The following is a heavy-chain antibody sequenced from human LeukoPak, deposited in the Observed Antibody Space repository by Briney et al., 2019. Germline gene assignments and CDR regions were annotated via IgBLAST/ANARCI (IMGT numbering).Heavy chain of an antibody. CDR3: ARRECRTCPRNHWLDL. V-gene: IGHV3-48*02. CDR1: GFSFITYN. CDR2: ITSSSNSI. D-gene: IGHD3-10*01. J-gene: IGHJ5*02. Sequence: PGGSLRLSCAASGFSFITYNMNWVRQAPGKGLEWVSSITSSSNSIYYEDSVKGRFTISRDNAKSSLYLQMNSLRDEDTAVYYCARRECRTCPRNHWLDLWGQGTLVTVSS.